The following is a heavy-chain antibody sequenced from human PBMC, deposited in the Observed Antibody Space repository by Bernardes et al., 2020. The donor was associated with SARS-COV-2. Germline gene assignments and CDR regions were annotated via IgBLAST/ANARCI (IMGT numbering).Heavy chain of an antibody. CDR3: ARQQQYFDWLTDYSYYSGMDV. Sequence: SEPLSLTCTVSGGSISSGSDYWSWLRQPAGKGLEWIGRIYSSGSSYYNPSLKSRVAISVDTSKNQFSLKLTSVTAADTAVYYCARQQQYFDWLTDYSYYSGMDVWGQGTTVTVSS. CDR1: GGSISSGSDY. D-gene: IGHD3-9*01. J-gene: IGHJ6*02. CDR2: IYSSGSS. V-gene: IGHV4-61*02.